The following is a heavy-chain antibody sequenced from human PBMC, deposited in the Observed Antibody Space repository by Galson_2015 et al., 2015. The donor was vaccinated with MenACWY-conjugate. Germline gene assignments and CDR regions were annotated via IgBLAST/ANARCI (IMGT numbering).Heavy chain of an antibody. D-gene: IGHD2-21*01. J-gene: IGHJ6*02. CDR3: ARSDVYCCVEFYAYDVLEFQFGLDV. Sequence: SVKVSCKASGYTFSSYGISWGRQAPGQGLEWMGWDSAHSGNTDSVERLQGRVTMPTDTSTSTAYMELRSMRPDDTAVYYCARSDVYCCVEFYAYDVLEFQFGLDVWGQGPAVTVSS. V-gene: IGHV1-18*04. CDR2: DSAHSGNT. CDR1: GYTFSSYG.